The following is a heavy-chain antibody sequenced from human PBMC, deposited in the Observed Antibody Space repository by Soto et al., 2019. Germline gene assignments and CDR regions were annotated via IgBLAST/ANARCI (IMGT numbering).Heavy chain of an antibody. CDR1: GFTFRSYV. D-gene: IGHD3-16*01. J-gene: IGHJ1*01. V-gene: IGHV3-30*19. Sequence: QVQLVESGGGVVQPGTSLRVSCVGSGFTFRSYVIPWVRQAPGKGLEWVALTSYDGSDKYYDDSVRGRFTISRDNSRNTVDLQMDSLRLEDTALYYCARWGTTGGLDVWGQGTLVSVSS. CDR2: TSYDGSDK. CDR3: ARWGTTGGLDV.